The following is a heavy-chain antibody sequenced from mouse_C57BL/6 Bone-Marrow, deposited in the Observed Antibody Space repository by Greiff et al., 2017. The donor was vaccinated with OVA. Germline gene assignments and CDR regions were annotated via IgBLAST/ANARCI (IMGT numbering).Heavy chain of an antibody. CDR2: IYPGSGNT. CDR1: GYTFTDYY. V-gene: IGHV1-76*01. Sequence: QVQLQQSGAELVRPGASVKLSCKASGYTFTDYYINWVKQRPGQGLEWIARIYPGSGNTYYNEKFKGKATLTAEKSSSTAYMQLSSLTSEDSAVYFCARGGLIRTLYYFDYWGQGTTLTVSS. J-gene: IGHJ2*01. D-gene: IGHD2-4*01. CDR3: ARGGLIRTLYYFDY.